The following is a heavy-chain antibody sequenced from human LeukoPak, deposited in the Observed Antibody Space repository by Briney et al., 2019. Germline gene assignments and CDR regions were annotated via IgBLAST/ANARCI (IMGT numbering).Heavy chain of an antibody. V-gene: IGHV3-7*01. D-gene: IGHD2/OR15-2a*01. CDR2: IKQDGSEK. CDR1: GFTFRDYW. CDR3: ARGGKIAGYYYFYMDV. Sequence: GGSLRLSCEASGFTFRDYWMTWVRQAPGKGLEWVAHIKQDGSEKYYVDSVKGRFTISRDNAKNSLYLQVNSLRAEDTAVYYCARGGKIAGYYYFYMDVWGKGTTVIVSS. J-gene: IGHJ6*03.